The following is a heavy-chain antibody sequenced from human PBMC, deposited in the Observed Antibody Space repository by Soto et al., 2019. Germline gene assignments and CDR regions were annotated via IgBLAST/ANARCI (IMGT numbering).Heavy chain of an antibody. CDR3: ARGNERGSSRGLNWFDP. V-gene: IGHV6-1*01. D-gene: IGHD6-13*01. Sequence: SQTLSLTCAISGDSVSSNSAAWNWIRQSPSRGLEWLGRTYYRSRWYNDYAVSVKSRITVNPDTSKNQFSLKLSSVTAADTAVYYCARGNERGSSRGLNWFDPWGQGTLVTVSS. CDR2: TYYRSRWYN. J-gene: IGHJ5*02. CDR1: GDSVSSNSAA.